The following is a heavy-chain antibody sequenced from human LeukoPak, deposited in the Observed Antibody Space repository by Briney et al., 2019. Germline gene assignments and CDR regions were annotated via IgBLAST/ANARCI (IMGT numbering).Heavy chain of an antibody. CDR2: IIPILGIA. D-gene: IGHD6-19*01. J-gene: IGHJ6*02. Sequence: ASVKVSCKASGGTFSSYAISWVRQAPGQGLEWMGRIIPILGIANYAQKFQGRVTITADKSTSTAYMELSSLRSEDTAVYYCARDNSIAVAEYYYYGMDVWGQGTTVTVSS. V-gene: IGHV1-69*04. CDR3: ARDNSIAVAEYYYYGMDV. CDR1: GGTFSSYA.